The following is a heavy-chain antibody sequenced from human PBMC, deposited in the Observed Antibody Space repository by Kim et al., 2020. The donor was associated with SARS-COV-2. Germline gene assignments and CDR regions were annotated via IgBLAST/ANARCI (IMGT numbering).Heavy chain of an antibody. Sequence: ASVKVSCKASGYTFTSYGISWVRQAPGQGLEWMGWISAYNGNTNYAQKLQGRVTMTTDTSTSTAYMELRSLRSDDTAVYYCARDKVSGNRKFYGGNSFDYWGQGTLVTVSS. CDR2: ISAYNGNT. V-gene: IGHV1-18*04. CDR1: GYTFTSYG. CDR3: ARDKVSGNRKFYGGNSFDY. J-gene: IGHJ4*02. D-gene: IGHD4-17*01.